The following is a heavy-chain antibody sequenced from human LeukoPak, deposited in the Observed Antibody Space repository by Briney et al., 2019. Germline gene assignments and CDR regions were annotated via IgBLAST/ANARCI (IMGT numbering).Heavy chain of an antibody. CDR2: ISAYNGNT. Sequence: ASVKVSCKASGYTFTSYGISWVRQAPRQGLEWMGWISAYNGNTNYAQKLQGRVTMTTDTSTSTAYMELRSLRSDDTAVYYCARGEWRGGYYDSSGYSDYWGQGTLVTVSS. V-gene: IGHV1-18*01. D-gene: IGHD3-22*01. CDR1: GYTFTSYG. CDR3: ARGEWRGGYYDSSGYSDY. J-gene: IGHJ4*02.